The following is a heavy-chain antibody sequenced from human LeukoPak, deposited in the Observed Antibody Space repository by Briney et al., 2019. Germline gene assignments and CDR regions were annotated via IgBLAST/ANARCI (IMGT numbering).Heavy chain of an antibody. CDR2: ISWDGGRI. CDR1: GFTFDDYS. CDR3: ARAIGGHRDFDI. D-gene: IGHD3-16*01. J-gene: IGHJ3*02. V-gene: IGHV3-43*01. Sequence: GGSLRLSCAASGFTFDDYSMHWVRQAPGKGLEWVSVISWDGGRIYYADSVKVRFTFSRDNCKNSLYLQMNSLRAEDSALYYCARAIGGHRDFDIWGKGTMVTVSA.